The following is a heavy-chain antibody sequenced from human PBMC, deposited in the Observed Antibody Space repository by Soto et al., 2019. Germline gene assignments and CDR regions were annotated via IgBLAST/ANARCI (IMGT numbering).Heavy chain of an antibody. D-gene: IGHD3-10*01. CDR1: GFTVSSNY. CDR3: ARHITMDPLLVY. J-gene: IGHJ4*02. V-gene: IGHV3-53*01. Sequence: EVQLVESGGGLIQPGGSLRLSCAVSGFTVSSNYMSWVRQAPGKGLEWVSVIYSGGSTYYADSVKGRFTISRDNSNSTLYLQMNSLRAADTAVYYCARHITMDPLLVYWGQGTLVTVSS. CDR2: IYSGGST.